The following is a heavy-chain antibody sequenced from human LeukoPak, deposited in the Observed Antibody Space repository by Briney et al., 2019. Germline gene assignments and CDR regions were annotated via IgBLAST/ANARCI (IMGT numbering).Heavy chain of an antibody. CDR3: ATSGIGHYYFDF. D-gene: IGHD3-3*01. V-gene: IGHV3-74*01. CDR2: VPNDGTDT. J-gene: IGHJ4*02. Sequence: GGSLRLSCAASGFTFSSYAMSWVRQAPGKRPTWVSRVPNDGTDTGYADSVKGRFTISRDDAKNTLFLQMNSLRAEDTAVYYCATSGIGHYYFDFWGQGALVTVSS. CDR1: GFTFSSYA.